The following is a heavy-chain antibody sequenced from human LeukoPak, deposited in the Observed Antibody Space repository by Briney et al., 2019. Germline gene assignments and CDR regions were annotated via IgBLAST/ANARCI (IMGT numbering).Heavy chain of an antibody. J-gene: IGHJ6*02. D-gene: IGHD2-2*01. V-gene: IGHV4-34*01. CDR2: INHSGST. CDR1: GGSFSGYY. CDR3: ARVLVVPAAMRVYYYYYGMDV. Sequence: PSETLSLTCAVYGGSFSGYYWSWIRQPPGKGLEWIGEINHSGSTNYNPSLKSRVTISVDTSKNQFSLKLSSVTAADTAVYYCARVLVVPAAMRVYYYYYGMDVWGQGTTVTVSS.